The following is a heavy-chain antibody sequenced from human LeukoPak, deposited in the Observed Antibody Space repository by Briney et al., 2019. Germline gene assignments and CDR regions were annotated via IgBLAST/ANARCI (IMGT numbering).Heavy chain of an antibody. J-gene: IGHJ4*02. CDR3: ARGDYYDSSGYYSYYYFDY. V-gene: IGHV5-51*01. CDR2: IYPGDSDT. CDR1: GYKLTNNW. Sequence: GESLKISCKISGYKLTNNWIGWVRQVPGKGLEWMGIIYPGDSDTRYSPSFQGQVTISADKSTSTAYLQWSSLKASDTAMYYCARGDYYDSSGYYSYYYFDYWGQGTLVTVSS. D-gene: IGHD3-22*01.